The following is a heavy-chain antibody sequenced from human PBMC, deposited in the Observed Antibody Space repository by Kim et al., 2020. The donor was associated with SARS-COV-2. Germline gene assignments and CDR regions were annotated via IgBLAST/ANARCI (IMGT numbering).Heavy chain of an antibody. V-gene: IGHV3-53*01. J-gene: IGHJ6*02. CDR3: ARDMGRPGIQLWLDGMDV. D-gene: IGHD5-18*01. Sequence: GRFTIARDNSKNTLYLQMNSLRAEDTAVYYCARDMGRPGIQLWLDGMDVWGQGTTVTVSS.